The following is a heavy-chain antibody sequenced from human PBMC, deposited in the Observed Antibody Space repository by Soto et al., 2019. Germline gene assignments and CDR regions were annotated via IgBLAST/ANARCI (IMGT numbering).Heavy chain of an antibody. Sequence: SETLSLTCTVSGGSISSYYWSWIRQPPGKGLEWIGYIYYSGSTNYNPSLKSRVTISVDTSKNQFSLKLSSVTAADTAVYYCARARRYCISTSCPTYIDYWGQGTLVTVSS. CDR3: ARARRYCISTSCPTYIDY. J-gene: IGHJ4*02. CDR2: IYYSGST. CDR1: GGSISSYY. D-gene: IGHD2-2*01. V-gene: IGHV4-59*01.